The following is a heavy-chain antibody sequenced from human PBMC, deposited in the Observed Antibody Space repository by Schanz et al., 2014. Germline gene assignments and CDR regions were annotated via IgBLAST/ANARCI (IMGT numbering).Heavy chain of an antibody. V-gene: IGHV3-23*01. CDR2: LSGDGGTT. CDR1: GFTFATYA. D-gene: IGHD6-19*01. CDR3: ARDHQWLARYYMDV. Sequence: EVQLLESGGGLVQPGGSLRLSCAASGFTFATYAMSWVRQAPGKGLQWVSSLSGDGGTTHYADSVKGRFTISRDNYKNTLYLQMNSLRAEDTAVYYCARDHQWLARYYMDVWGKGTTVTVSS. J-gene: IGHJ6*03.